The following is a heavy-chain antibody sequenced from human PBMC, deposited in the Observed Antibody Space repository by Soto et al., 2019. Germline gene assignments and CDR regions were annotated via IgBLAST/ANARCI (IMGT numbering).Heavy chain of an antibody. CDR2: IYPGDSDT. V-gene: IGHV5-51*01. Sequence: GESLKISCKGSGYSFTTYCIGWVRQMPGKGLERMGIIYPGDSDTRYSPSFQGQVTISADKSISTAYLQWSSLKASDTAMYYCATLISGNYYGSGSYFLGGYYYYGMDVWGQGTTVTVSS. CDR1: GYSFTTYC. J-gene: IGHJ6*02. CDR3: ATLISGNYYGSGSYFLGGYYYYGMDV. D-gene: IGHD3-10*01.